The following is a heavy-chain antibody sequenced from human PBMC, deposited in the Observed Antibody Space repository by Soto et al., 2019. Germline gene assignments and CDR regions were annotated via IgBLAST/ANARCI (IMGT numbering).Heavy chain of an antibody. CDR3: ARRELLWFGELLR. J-gene: IGHJ4*02. V-gene: IGHV1-8*02. CDR1: GYIFTSYE. D-gene: IGHD3-10*01. Sequence: QVQLVQSGAEVKKPGASVKVSCKASGYIFTSYEINWVRQATGQGLEWMGWMNPNSGDTGYAQKFQGRVTMTRNTALSTAYMELSSLRSEDTAVYYCARRELLWFGELLRWGQGTLVTVSS. CDR2: MNPNSGDT.